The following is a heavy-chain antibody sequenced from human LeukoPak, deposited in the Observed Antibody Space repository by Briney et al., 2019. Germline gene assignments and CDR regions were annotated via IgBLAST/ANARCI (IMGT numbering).Heavy chain of an antibody. Sequence: GGSLRLSCAASGFTFSGSAMHWVRQASGKGLEWVGRIRSKANSYATAYAASVKGRFTISRDNAKNSLYLQMNSLRVEDTATYYCAKVAHYYYGSESYYFFEHWGQGTPVTASS. CDR1: GFTFSGSA. V-gene: IGHV3-73*01. CDR2: IRSKANSYAT. J-gene: IGHJ4*02. D-gene: IGHD3-10*01. CDR3: AKVAHYYYGSESYYFFEH.